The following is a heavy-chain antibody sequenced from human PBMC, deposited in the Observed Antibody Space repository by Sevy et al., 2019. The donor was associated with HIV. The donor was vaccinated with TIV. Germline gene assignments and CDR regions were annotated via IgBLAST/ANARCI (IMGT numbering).Heavy chain of an antibody. CDR2: ISGRSSYI. Sequence: GGSLRLSCAASGFTFSDYYMNWVRQAPGKGLEWVSTISGRSSYIHYADSVRGRFTISRDNAKNSLYLQMNSLRDDDTAVYLCARVGGCSSTSCLLYFDSWGQGTLVTVSS. CDR3: ARVGGCSSTSCLLYFDS. J-gene: IGHJ4*02. D-gene: IGHD2-2*01. V-gene: IGHV3-21*01. CDR1: GFTFSDYY.